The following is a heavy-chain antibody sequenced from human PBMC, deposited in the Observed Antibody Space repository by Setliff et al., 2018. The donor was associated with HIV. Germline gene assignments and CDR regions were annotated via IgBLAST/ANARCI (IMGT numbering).Heavy chain of an antibody. Sequence: PGGSLRLSCAGSGFNFKNAWMSWVRQAPGKGLEWVANIKQDGSEKYYVDSVKGRFTISRDYAKNSLHLQMNSLRAEDTAVYYCVRDPRGAPYFDYWGNGTVVTVSS. V-gene: IGHV3-7*01. D-gene: IGHD1-26*01. CDR2: IKQDGSEK. CDR3: VRDPRGAPYFDY. J-gene: IGHJ4*01. CDR1: GFNFKNAW.